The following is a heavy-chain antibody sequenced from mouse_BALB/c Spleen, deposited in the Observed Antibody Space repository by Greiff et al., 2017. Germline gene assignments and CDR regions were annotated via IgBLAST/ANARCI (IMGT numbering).Heavy chain of an antibody. CDR1: GFTFSSFG. J-gene: IGHJ4*01. Sequence: EVQGVESGGGLVQPGGSRKLSCAASGFTFSSFGMHWVRQAPEKGLEWVAYISSGSSTIYYADTVKGRFTISRDNPKNTLFLQMTSLRSGDTAMYYCARDGYYDAMDYWGQGTSVTVSS. V-gene: IGHV5-17*02. CDR2: ISSGSSTI. CDR3: ARDGYYDAMDY. D-gene: IGHD2-3*01.